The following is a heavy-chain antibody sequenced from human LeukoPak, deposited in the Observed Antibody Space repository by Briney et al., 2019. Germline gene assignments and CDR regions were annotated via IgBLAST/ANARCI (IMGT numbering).Heavy chain of an antibody. CDR1: GYTFTGYY. J-gene: IGHJ4*02. V-gene: IGHV1-2*06. CDR2: INPKSGGT. CDR3: ASLSRTGRDFDY. Sequence: ASVKVSCKASGYTFTGYYMHWVRQAPGQGLEWMGRINPKSGGTNYAQKFQGRVTMTRDTSISTAYMELSRLRSDDTAVYYCASLSRTGRDFDYWGQGTLVTVSS. D-gene: IGHD3/OR15-3a*01.